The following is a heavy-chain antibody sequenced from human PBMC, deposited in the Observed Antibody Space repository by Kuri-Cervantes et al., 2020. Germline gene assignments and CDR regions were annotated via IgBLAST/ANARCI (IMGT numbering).Heavy chain of an antibody. J-gene: IGHJ6*03. V-gene: IGHV3-7*03. CDR3: AKGPRGHYYMDV. CDR1: GFTFTHYW. Sequence: LSLTCAASGFTFTHYWMNWVRQAPGKGLEWVANIKEDGSQQNYVDSVRGRFTISRDNAKNSLYLQMNSLRAEDTALYYCAKGPRGHYYMDVWGKGTTVTVSS. CDR2: IKEDGSQQ. D-gene: IGHD3-10*01.